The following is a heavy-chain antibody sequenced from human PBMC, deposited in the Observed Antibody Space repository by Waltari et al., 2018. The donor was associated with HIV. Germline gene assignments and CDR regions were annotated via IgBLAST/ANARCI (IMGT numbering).Heavy chain of an antibody. CDR1: GFTFSDYY. CDR2: ISDSGNII. Sequence: QVQLVESGGGLVKPGGSLRPSCAASGFTFSDYYMSWIRQAPGKGLEWVSYISDSGNIIYYADSVRGRVTISRDNAKNSLYLQMNSLRAEDTAVYYCARLPYSYYYDTSGTPPWGQGTLVTVSS. CDR3: ARLPYSYYYDTSGTPP. J-gene: IGHJ5*02. V-gene: IGHV3-11*01. D-gene: IGHD3-22*01.